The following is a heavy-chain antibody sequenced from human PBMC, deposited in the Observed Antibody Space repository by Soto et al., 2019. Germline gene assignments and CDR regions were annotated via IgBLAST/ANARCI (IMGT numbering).Heavy chain of an antibody. J-gene: IGHJ6*02. CDR1: GGSISSVGYS. CDR3: ARVGDSWSRGDYYYGXDV. Sequence: SSETLSVTCAVSGGSISSVGYSWSWIRQPPGKGLELIGYVYHSGSTYYNPSLKSRVTISVDRSKNQFSLKLSSVTAADTAVYYCARVGDSWSRGDYYYGXDVWGQGPTVTXS. D-gene: IGHD3-3*01. V-gene: IGHV4-30-2*01. CDR2: VYHSGST.